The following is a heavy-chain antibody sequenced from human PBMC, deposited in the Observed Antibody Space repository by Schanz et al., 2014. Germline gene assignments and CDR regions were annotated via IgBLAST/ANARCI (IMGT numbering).Heavy chain of an antibody. CDR2: MYSGGYT. CDR3: ASDRYCSGSTCYTGTDY. CDR1: GFTVSNNY. J-gene: IGHJ4*02. D-gene: IGHD2-15*01. Sequence: EVQLVESGGALVQPGGSLRLSCAASGFTVSNNYMSWVRQAPGKGLEWVSIMYSGGYTYYADSVKGRFTISRDNSKNTLYLQMNSLRVEDTAVYYCASDRYCSGSTCYTGTDYWGQGTLVTVSS. V-gene: IGHV3-66*01.